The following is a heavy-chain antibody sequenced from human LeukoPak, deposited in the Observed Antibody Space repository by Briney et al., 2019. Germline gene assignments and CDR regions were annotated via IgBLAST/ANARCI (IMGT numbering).Heavy chain of an antibody. J-gene: IGHJ3*02. D-gene: IGHD3-9*01. CDR3: ARERRRYFDWLSDAFDI. Sequence: SEILSLTCAVYGGSFSGHYWTWIRHPPGKGLEWIGEINHSGSTNYNPSLKSRVTISVDTSKNQFSLKLSSVTAADTAVYYCARERRRYFDWLSDAFDIWGQGTMVTVSS. CDR2: INHSGST. CDR1: GGSFSGHY. V-gene: IGHV4-34*01.